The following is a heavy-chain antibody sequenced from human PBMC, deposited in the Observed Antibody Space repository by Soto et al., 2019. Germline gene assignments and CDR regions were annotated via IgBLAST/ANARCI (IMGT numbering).Heavy chain of an antibody. D-gene: IGHD6-19*01. CDR1: GFIISDHY. V-gene: IGHV3-72*01. CDR3: ARGAGTGPYYYDC. J-gene: IGHJ4*02. CDR2: SRNKANSYTT. Sequence: EVQLVESGGGLVQPGGSLRLSCAASGFIISDHYIDWVRQVPGKGLEWVGRSRNKANSYTTEYAASVKGRFTISRDGSRNSLYLQMTGLKTEDTAVYYCARGAGTGPYYYDCWGLGTLVTVSS.